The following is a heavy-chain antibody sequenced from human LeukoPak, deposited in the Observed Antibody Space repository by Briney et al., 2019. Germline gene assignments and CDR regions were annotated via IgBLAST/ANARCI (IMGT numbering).Heavy chain of an antibody. J-gene: IGHJ6*03. Sequence: SSETLSLTCTVSRDSVSSYSWSWIRQPPGKGLEWIGDIYSRGGTKYNPSLMGRVTISLDTSKNHFSLKLTSVTAADTAMYFCARAQEDEFWSGHPELLSYYMDVWGKGATVTVSS. CDR2: IYSRGGT. CDR3: ARAQEDEFWSGHPELLSYYMDV. D-gene: IGHD3-3*01. CDR1: RDSVSSYS. V-gene: IGHV4-59*02.